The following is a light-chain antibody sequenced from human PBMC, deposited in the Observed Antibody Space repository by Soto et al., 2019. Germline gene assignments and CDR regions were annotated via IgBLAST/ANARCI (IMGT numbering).Light chain of an antibody. CDR3: KQYNSYWK. CDR1: ESINSW. J-gene: IGKJ1*01. Sequence: DIQMTQSPSTLSASVEDIVTITCRASESINSWLGWYQQKPGKAPKLLIYKASSLESGVPSRFSGSGSGTEFTLTISSLQPDDFATYYCKQYNSYWKFGQGTKADIK. V-gene: IGKV1-5*03. CDR2: KAS.